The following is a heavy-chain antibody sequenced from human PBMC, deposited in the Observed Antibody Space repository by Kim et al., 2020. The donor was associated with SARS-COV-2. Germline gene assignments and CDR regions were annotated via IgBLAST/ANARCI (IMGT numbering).Heavy chain of an antibody. J-gene: IGHJ3*02. Sequence: GGSLRLSCAASGFTFSNAWMSWVRQAPGKGLEWVGRIKSKTDGGTTDYAAPVKGRFTISRDDSKNTLYLQMNSLKTEDTAVYYCTTDRAQGGSYIRDAFDIWGQGTMVTVSS. CDR3: TTDRAQGGSYIRDAFDI. CDR2: IKSKTDGGTT. CDR1: GFTFSNAW. V-gene: IGHV3-15*01. D-gene: IGHD1-26*01.